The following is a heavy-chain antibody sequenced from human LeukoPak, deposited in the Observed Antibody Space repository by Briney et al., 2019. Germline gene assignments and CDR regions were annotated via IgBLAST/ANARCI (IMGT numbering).Heavy chain of an antibody. CDR3: TLIQGWGSGSYYRDF. D-gene: IGHD3-10*01. Sequence: GGSLRLSCAASGFSISNDWMSWVRKAPGKGLEWVARVKSRSAGGTTDYAARVKGRFTISRDDSKNTLYLQMNSLKTEDTAVYYCTLIQGWGSGSYYRDFWGQGTLVTVSS. V-gene: IGHV3-15*01. J-gene: IGHJ4*02. CDR1: GFSISNDW. CDR2: VKSRSAGGTT.